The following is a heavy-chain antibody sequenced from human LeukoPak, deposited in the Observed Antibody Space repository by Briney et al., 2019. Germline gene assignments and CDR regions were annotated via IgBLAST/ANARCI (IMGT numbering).Heavy chain of an antibody. CDR3: ARARRSDSSWYDY. D-gene: IGHD6-13*01. CDR2: IIPILGIV. Sequence: SVKVSCKASGYTFTGYYMHWVRQAPGQGLEWMGRIIPILGIVNYAQRFQGSVTITADKSTTTVFMELSSLRSEDTAVYFCARARRSDSSWYDYWGQGTLVSVSS. CDR1: GYTFTGYY. V-gene: IGHV1-69*04. J-gene: IGHJ4*02.